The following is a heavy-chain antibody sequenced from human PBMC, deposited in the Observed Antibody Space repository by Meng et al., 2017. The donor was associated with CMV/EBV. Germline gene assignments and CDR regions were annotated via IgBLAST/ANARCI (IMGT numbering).Heavy chain of an antibody. Sequence: GESLKISCAASGFTFSSYWMHWVRQAPGKGLVWVSQMNSDGSSTSYADSVKGRFTISRDNAKNTLYLQINRLRAEDTAVYYCARSIAARQRWFDPWGQGTLVTVSS. J-gene: IGHJ5*02. CDR1: GFTFSSYW. CDR2: MNSDGSST. CDR3: ARSIAARQRWFDP. D-gene: IGHD6-6*01. V-gene: IGHV3-74*01.